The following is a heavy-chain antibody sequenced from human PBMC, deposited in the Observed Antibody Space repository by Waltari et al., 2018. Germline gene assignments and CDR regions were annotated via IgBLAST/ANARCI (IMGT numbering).Heavy chain of an antibody. CDR3: ARVGDYHGSGRFGLDV. D-gene: IGHD3-10*01. CDR1: VGAFSGYF. V-gene: IGHV4-34*01. CDR2: INRDGTA. Sequence: QAQLHQWGAGLLKPSETLSLTCAVSVGAFSGYFWSWIRQSPGTGLEWIGEINRDGTANYIPSRKSRVGMSVDTIKSQISLSLSSVTAADAAVYYCARVGDYHGSGRFGLDVWGRGTRVTVSS. J-gene: IGHJ6*02.